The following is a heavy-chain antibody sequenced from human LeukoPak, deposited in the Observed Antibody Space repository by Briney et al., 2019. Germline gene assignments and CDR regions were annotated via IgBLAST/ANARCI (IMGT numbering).Heavy chain of an antibody. CDR1: GFTFSNAW. CDR3: AREWDYYGSGRPIDY. V-gene: IGHV3-15*01. J-gene: IGHJ4*02. Sequence: GGSLRLSCAASGFTFSNAWMSWVRQAPGKGLEWVGRIKSKTDGGTTDYAAPVKGRFTISRDNAKNSLYLQMNSLRAEDTTVYYCAREWDYYGSGRPIDYWGQGTLVTVSS. D-gene: IGHD3-10*01. CDR2: IKSKTDGGTT.